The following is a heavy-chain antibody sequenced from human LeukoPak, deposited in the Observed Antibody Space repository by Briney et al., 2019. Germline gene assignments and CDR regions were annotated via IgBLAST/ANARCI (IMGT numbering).Heavy chain of an antibody. J-gene: IGHJ5*02. CDR2: MNPNSGNT. D-gene: IGHD3-10*01. CDR1: GYTFTSYD. CDR3: ARDYYGSKSSSFDP. Sequence: ASVKVSCKASGYTFTSYDINWVRQATGQGLEWLGWMNPNSGNTGYAQNFQGRVTVTRNTSIDTAYMELSSLRYEDTAVYYCARDYYGSKSSSFDPWGQGTLATVSS. V-gene: IGHV1-8*01.